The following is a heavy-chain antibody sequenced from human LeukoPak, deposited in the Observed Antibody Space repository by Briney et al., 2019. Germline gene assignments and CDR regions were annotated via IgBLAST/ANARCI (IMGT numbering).Heavy chain of an antibody. J-gene: IGHJ4*02. V-gene: IGHV3-30*02. CDR3: AKALYGSGSSPFDY. Sequence: PGGSLRLSCAASGFTFSSYGMHWVPQAPGKGLEWVAFIRYDGSNKYYADSVKGRFTISRDNSKNTLYLQMNSLRAEDTAVYYCAKALYGSGSSPFDYWGQGTLVTVSS. CDR2: IRYDGSNK. D-gene: IGHD3-10*01. CDR1: GFTFSSYG.